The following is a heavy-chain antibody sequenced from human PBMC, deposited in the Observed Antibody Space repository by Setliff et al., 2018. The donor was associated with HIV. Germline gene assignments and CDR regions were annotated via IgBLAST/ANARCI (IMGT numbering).Heavy chain of an antibody. V-gene: IGHV4-4*09. J-gene: IGHJ4*02. CDR2: IYNSAST. Sequence: SETLSLTCTVSGDSISTDYWTWIRQPPGKGLEWIGYIYNSASTSYNPSLKSRVTISVDTSKNQFSLKLSSVTAADTAVYYCARFWKGGYSYGPTNYFDYWGQGTLVTVSS. CDR1: GDSISTDY. CDR3: ARFWKGGYSYGPTNYFDY. D-gene: IGHD5-18*01.